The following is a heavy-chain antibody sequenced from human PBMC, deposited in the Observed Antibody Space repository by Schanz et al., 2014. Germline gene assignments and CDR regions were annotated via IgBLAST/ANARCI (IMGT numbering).Heavy chain of an antibody. CDR2: MQPDSGKT. D-gene: IGHD2-15*01. J-gene: IGHJ5*02. CDR1: GGTFSSDT. CDR3: ARGRGCTGGSCYSWFDL. V-gene: IGHV1-8*01. Sequence: QVHLVQSGAEVKKPGSSVKVSCKASGGTFSSDTFSWVRQAPGQGPEWMGWMQPDSGKTHYAEKFQGRVTMTRNTSISTAYMELSSLRSEDTAVYYCARGRGCTGGSCYSWFDLWGQGTLVTVAS.